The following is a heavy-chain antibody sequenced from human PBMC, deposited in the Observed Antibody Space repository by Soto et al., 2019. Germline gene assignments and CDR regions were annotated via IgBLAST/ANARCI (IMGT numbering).Heavy chain of an antibody. CDR1: GFTFSSYG. CDR2: ISYDGSNK. CDR3: AKDDSYGDTYYYYGMDV. J-gene: IGHJ6*02. Sequence: QVQLVESGGGVVQPGRSLRLSCAASGFTFSSYGMHWVRQAPGKGLEWVAVISYDGSNKYYADSVKGRFTISRDNSKNTLYLQMNSLSAEDTAVYYCAKDDSYGDTYYYYGMDVWGQGTTVTVSS. D-gene: IGHD4-17*01. V-gene: IGHV3-30*18.